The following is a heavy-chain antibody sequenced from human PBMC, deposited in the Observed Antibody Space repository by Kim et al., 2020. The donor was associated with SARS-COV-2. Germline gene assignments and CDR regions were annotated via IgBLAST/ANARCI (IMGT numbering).Heavy chain of an antibody. D-gene: IGHD3-10*01. CDR2: ISSSSSYI. Sequence: GGSLRLSCAASGFTFSSYSMNWVRQAPGKGLEWVSSISSSSSYIYYADSVKGRFTISRDNAKNSLYLQMNSLRAEDTAVYYCARVYGSGSYPSYYYYYGMDVWGQGTTVTVSS. V-gene: IGHV3-21*01. CDR1: GFTFSSYS. J-gene: IGHJ6*02. CDR3: ARVYGSGSYPSYYYYYGMDV.